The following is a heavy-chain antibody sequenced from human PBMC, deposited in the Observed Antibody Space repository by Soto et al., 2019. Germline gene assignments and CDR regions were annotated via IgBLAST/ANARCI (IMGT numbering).Heavy chain of an antibody. V-gene: IGHV4-59*01. D-gene: IGHD1-26*01. Sequence: SETLSLTCTVSGGSISSYYWSWIRQPPGKGLEWIGYIYYRGGTNYNPSLKSRVTMSVDTSKNQFSLSLSSVTAADTAVYYCATKIVGTPYYFVYWGLGFLVIVSS. CDR1: GGSISSYY. CDR3: ATKIVGTPYYFVY. J-gene: IGHJ4*02. CDR2: IYYRGGT.